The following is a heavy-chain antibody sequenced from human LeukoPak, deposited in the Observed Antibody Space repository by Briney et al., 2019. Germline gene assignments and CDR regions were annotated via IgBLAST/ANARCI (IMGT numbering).Heavy chain of an antibody. CDR3: ARDSMTYYYDSSGYYRSDYGMDV. CDR1: GFTFSSYA. Sequence: GGSLTLSCAASGFTFSSYAVRWVRPAPGQGREWVSAISGSCGSTYYTDSVKGRFTISRDNAKNSLYLQMHSLRAEDTAVYYCARDSMTYYYDSSGYYRSDYGMDVWGQGTTVTVSS. D-gene: IGHD3-22*01. J-gene: IGHJ6*02. V-gene: IGHV3-23*01. CDR2: ISGSCGST.